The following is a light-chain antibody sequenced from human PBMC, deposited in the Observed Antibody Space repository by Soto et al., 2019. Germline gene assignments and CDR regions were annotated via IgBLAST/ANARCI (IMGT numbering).Light chain of an antibody. Sequence: QSVLTQPPSSSGTPGQRVTISCSGGSSNIGSNPVNWYQQLPGTAPKLLIHTNDRRPSEVPDRFSGSKSGNTASLTVSGLQAEDEADYYCSSYAGSNNHVLFGGGTKVTVL. V-gene: IGLV1-44*01. CDR2: TND. CDR3: SSYAGSNNHVL. J-gene: IGLJ2*01. CDR1: SSNIGSNP.